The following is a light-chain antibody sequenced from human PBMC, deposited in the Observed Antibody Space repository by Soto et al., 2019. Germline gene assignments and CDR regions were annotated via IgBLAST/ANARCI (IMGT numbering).Light chain of an antibody. CDR1: QNLRSS. CDR2: GAS. Sequence: VMTQSPANLSVSPGERATLSCRASQNLRSSLAWYQQKPGQAPRLLIYGASTRATGIPARFSGSGSGTEFTLTISSLQSEDFAVYFCQQYNIWPQTFGQGTKVDIK. CDR3: QQYNIWPQT. J-gene: IGKJ1*01. V-gene: IGKV3-15*01.